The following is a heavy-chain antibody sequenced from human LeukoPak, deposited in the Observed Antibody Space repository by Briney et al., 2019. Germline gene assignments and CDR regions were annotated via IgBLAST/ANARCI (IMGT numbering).Heavy chain of an antibody. D-gene: IGHD3-3*01. CDR1: GYTFTSYY. Sequence: GASVKVSCKASGYTFTSYYMHWVRQAPGQGLEWMGIINPSGGSTGYAQKFQGRVTMTRDTSTSTVYMELSSLRSEDTAVYYCARTTPDYDFWSGYDQDGAFDIWGQGTMVTVSS. J-gene: IGHJ3*02. V-gene: IGHV1-46*01. CDR3: ARTTPDYDFWSGYDQDGAFDI. CDR2: INPSGGST.